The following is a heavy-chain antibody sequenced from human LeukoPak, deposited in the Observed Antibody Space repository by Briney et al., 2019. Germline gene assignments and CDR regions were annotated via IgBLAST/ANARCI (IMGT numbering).Heavy chain of an antibody. Sequence: PSETLSLTCTVSGGSISSYYWSWIRQPAGKGLEWIGRIYTSGSTNYDPSLKSRVTMSVDTSKNQFSLKLSSVTAADTAVYYCARDWYYYDSSGSYNWFDPWGQGTLVTVS. CDR2: IYTSGST. CDR1: GGSISSYY. J-gene: IGHJ5*02. V-gene: IGHV4-4*07. D-gene: IGHD3-22*01. CDR3: ARDWYYYDSSGSYNWFDP.